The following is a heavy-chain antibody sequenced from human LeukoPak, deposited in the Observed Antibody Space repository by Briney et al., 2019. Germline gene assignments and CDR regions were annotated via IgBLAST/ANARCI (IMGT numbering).Heavy chain of an antibody. V-gene: IGHV1-8*01. CDR3: ARGESWSFWSGYYLAYPGPEYNWFDP. CDR2: MNPNSGNT. D-gene: IGHD3-3*01. Sequence: ASVKVSCKASGYTFTSYDINWVRQATGQGLEWMGWMNPNSGNTGYAQKFQGRVTMTRNTSISTAYMELSSLRSEDTAVYYCARGESWSFWSGYYLAYPGPEYNWFDPWGQGTLVTVSS. CDR1: GYTFTSYD. J-gene: IGHJ5*02.